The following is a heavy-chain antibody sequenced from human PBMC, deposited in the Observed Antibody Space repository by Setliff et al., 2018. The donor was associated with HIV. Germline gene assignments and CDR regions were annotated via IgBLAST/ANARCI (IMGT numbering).Heavy chain of an antibody. J-gene: IGHJ6*03. D-gene: IGHD6-19*01. CDR3: AKGRYSSGANYYYYYMDV. CDR1: GFSFSSYS. V-gene: IGHV3-23*01. Sequence: PGGSLRLSCVASGFSFSSYSMNWVRQAPGKGLEWVSAISGSGGSTYYADSVKGRFTISRDNSKNTLCLQMNSLRAEDTAVYYCAKGRYSSGANYYYYYMDVWGKGTTVTVSS. CDR2: ISGSGGST.